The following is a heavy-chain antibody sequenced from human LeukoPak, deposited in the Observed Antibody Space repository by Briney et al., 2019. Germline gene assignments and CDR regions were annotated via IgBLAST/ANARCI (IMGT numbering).Heavy chain of an antibody. D-gene: IGHD1-26*01. CDR2: IKSETDGGTT. CDR1: GFTFTYAW. CDR3: TIIGSHIDY. J-gene: IGHJ4*02. V-gene: IGHV3-15*01. Sequence: PGGSLRLSCAASGFTFTYAWMSWVRQAPGKGLEWVGRIKSETDGGTTAYGSPVKGRFTISRDDSKKTLFLQINTLKTEDTAIYYCTIIGSHIDYWGQGTLVTVSS.